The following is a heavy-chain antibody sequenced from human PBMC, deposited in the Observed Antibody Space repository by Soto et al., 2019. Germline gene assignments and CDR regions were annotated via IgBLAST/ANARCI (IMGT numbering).Heavy chain of an antibody. CDR1: GFTFSSYS. Sequence: GSLRLSCAASGFTFSSYSMNWVRQAPGKGLEWVSSISSSSSYIYYADSVKSRLTITKDTSKNQVVLTMTNMDPVDTATYYCAHGNCGGDCYFNWFDPWGQGTLVTVSS. D-gene: IGHD2-21*02. J-gene: IGHJ5*02. CDR2: ISSSSSYI. V-gene: IGHV3-21*03. CDR3: AHGNCGGDCYFNWFDP.